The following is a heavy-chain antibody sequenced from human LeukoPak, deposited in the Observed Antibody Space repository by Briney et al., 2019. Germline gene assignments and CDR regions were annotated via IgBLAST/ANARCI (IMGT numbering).Heavy chain of an antibody. CDR1: GFTVSSNY. J-gene: IGHJ4*02. V-gene: IGHV3-66*04. Sequence: GGSLRLSCAASGFTVSSNYMSWVRQAPGKGLEWVSVIYNTGSTFYADSVKGRFTISRDSSKNTVYLQMNSLRGEDTAVYYCACHYYGSATPDHGGQGTLVTVSS. D-gene: IGHD3-10*01. CDR3: ACHYYGSATPDH. CDR2: IYNTGST.